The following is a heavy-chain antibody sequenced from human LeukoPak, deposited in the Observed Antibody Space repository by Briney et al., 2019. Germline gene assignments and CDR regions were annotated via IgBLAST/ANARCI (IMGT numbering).Heavy chain of an antibody. CDR1: GFTFSSHS. D-gene: IGHD6-25*01. V-gene: IGHV3-21*01. CDR3: ARDGNIAACDY. J-gene: IGHJ4*02. CDR2: ISSSTTYI. Sequence: GGSLRLSCAASGFTFSSHSMNWVRQAPGKGLEWVSSISSSTTYIYYADSVKGRFTISRDNAKNSLNLQMNSLRAEDTAVYYCARDGNIAACDYWGQGTPVTVSS.